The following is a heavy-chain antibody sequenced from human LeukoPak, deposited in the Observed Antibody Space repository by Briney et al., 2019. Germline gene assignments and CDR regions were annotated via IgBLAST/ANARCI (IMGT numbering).Heavy chain of an antibody. CDR3: AKAIGSIIIGYLDY. CDR1: GFTFSNYA. D-gene: IGHD1-14*01. J-gene: IGHJ4*02. Sequence: GGSLRLSCAASGFTFSNYAMSWVRQAPGKGLEWVSSISDSGGRTFYADSVKGRLTISRDNSKSTLDLQVNSLRAEDTAVYYCAKAIGSIIIGYLDYWGQGSLVTVSS. V-gene: IGHV3-23*01. CDR2: ISDSGGRT.